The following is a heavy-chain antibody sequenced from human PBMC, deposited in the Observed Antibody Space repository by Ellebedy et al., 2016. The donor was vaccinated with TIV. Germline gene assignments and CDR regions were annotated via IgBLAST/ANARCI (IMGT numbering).Heavy chain of an antibody. CDR2: IIPIVGTA. V-gene: IGHV1-69*13. CDR3: ARDSSNYQIDY. J-gene: IGHJ4*02. D-gene: IGHD2-2*01. CDR1: GGTFNNYA. Sequence: AASVKVSCKASGGTFNNYAISWVRQAPGQGLEWMGGIIPIVGTARYAQSFQGRVTITADESTGTAYMELSSLRFEDTAVYYCARDSSNYQIDYWGQGTLVTVSS.